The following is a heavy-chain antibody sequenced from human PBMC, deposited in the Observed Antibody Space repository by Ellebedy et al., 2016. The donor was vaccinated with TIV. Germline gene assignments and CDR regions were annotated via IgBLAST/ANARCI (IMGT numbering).Heavy chain of an antibody. CDR2: ISTYNGNT. Sequence: ASVKVSXXASGYTFTTDGISWVRQAPGQGLQWLGWISTYNGNTKYAQKFQGRVTMTTDRSTSTADMELRSLRSDDTAVYYCAREGYYYDTSGYYGGDFYYGMDTWGQGTTVTVSS. V-gene: IGHV1-18*01. J-gene: IGHJ6*02. D-gene: IGHD3-22*01. CDR3: AREGYYYDTSGYYGGDFYYGMDT. CDR1: GYTFTTDG.